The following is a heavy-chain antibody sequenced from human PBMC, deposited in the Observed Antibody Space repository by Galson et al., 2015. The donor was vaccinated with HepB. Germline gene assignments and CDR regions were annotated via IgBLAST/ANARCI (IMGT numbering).Heavy chain of an antibody. CDR2: ISYDGSYK. CDR3: AREYTVGSTSAFDI. CDR1: GFTFSNFA. D-gene: IGHD4-23*01. Sequence: SLRLSCAASGFTFSNFAMYWVRQVPGKGLEWVAVISYDGSYKYYADSVKGRFTISRDNSKNTLYLQMNSLRAEDTTVYYCAREYTVGSTSAFDIWGQGTMVTVSS. V-gene: IGHV3-30-3*01. J-gene: IGHJ3*02.